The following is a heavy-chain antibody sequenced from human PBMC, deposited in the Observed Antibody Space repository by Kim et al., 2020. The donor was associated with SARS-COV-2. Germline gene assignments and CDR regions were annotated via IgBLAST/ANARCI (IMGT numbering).Heavy chain of an antibody. CDR3: ARRSRGDGCRGY. V-gene: IGHV4-39*01. CDR2: CYYTGTM. J-gene: IGHJ4*02. Sequence: SESLSLTCTVSGGSFSTSTYYWDWNRQAPGQELVWIGGCYYTGTMYFDSFLSRRASISVDTSKKQFSLMLTSVTAADTVEYFCARRSRGDGCRGYWGQG. D-gene: IGHD3-16*01. CDR1: GGSFSTSTYY.